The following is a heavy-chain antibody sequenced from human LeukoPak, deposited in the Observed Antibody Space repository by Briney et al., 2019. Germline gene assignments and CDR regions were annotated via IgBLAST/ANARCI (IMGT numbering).Heavy chain of an antibody. CDR2: ISASGRST. D-gene: IGHD4-17*01. CDR3: AKDLKAYTVTSLN. CDR1: GFTSNSYA. J-gene: IGHJ4*02. Sequence: GGSLRLSCAASGFTSNSYAMSWVRQAPGKGLEWVSGISASGRSTYYADSVKGRFTISRDNSQNTLYLQMNSLRAEDTAIYYCAKDLKAYTVTSLNWGQGTLVTVSS. V-gene: IGHV3-23*01.